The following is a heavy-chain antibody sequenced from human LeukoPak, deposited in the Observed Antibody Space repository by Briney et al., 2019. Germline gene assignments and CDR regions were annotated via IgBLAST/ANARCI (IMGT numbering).Heavy chain of an antibody. CDR3: ARGSVVVPAATTE. J-gene: IGHJ4*02. CDR1: GYTFTGYY. V-gene: IGHV1-2*02. D-gene: IGHD2-2*01. CDR2: INPKTGDT. Sequence: ASVKVSCKPSGYTFTGYYLHWVRQAPGQGLEWMGWINPKTGDTNYAQKSQGRVTMTRDTSISTAYMELSRLRSDDTAVYYCARGSVVVPAATTEWGQGTLVTVSA.